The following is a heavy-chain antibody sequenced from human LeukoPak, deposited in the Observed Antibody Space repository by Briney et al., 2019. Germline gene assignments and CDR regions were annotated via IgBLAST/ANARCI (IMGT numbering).Heavy chain of an antibody. J-gene: IGHJ4*02. Sequence: PGGSLRLSCAASGFTFTTYYMTWVRQAPGKGLEWVANINQAGTESYYVDSVKGRFTFSRDNAKNSVYLQMNNLRAEDTAVYYCGRENWSIDCWGQGTLVTVSS. CDR1: GFTFTTYY. CDR3: GRENWSIDC. D-gene: IGHD1-1*01. V-gene: IGHV3-7*01. CDR2: INQAGTES.